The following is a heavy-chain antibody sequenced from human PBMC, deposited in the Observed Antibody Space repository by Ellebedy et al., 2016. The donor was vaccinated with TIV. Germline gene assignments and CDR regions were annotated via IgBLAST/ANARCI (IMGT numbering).Heavy chain of an antibody. D-gene: IGHD1-26*01. CDR1: GFTFSDYY. J-gene: IGHJ3*02. CDR2: ISSSGSTI. Sequence: GESLKISXAASGFTFSDYYMSWIRQAPGKGLEWVSYISSSGSTIYYADSVKGRFTISRDNAKNSLYLQMNSLRAEDTAVYYCARAREWELPSDAFDIWGQGTMVTVSS. CDR3: ARAREWELPSDAFDI. V-gene: IGHV3-11*01.